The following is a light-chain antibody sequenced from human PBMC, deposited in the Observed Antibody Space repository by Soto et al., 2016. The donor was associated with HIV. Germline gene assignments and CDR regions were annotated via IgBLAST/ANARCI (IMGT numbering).Light chain of an antibody. CDR1: QGIANS. V-gene: IGKV1-39*01. Sequence: DIQMTQSPSSLSASVGDRVTITCRASQGIANSLAWYRQRPGKAPKLLIYAASTLQSGVPSRFGGSGSGTDFTLTISSLQPEDFATYYCQQSYSDPTWTFGQGTKVEIK. CDR2: AAS. CDR3: QQSYSDPTWT. J-gene: IGKJ1*01.